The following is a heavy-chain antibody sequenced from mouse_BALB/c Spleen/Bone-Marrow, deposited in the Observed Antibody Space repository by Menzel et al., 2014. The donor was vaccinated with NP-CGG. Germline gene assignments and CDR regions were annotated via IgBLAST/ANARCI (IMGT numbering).Heavy chain of an antibody. D-gene: IGHD1-1*01. J-gene: IGHJ4*01. CDR2: INPYNDGT. CDR1: GYTFTSYV. Sequence: VQLKQSGPELVKPGASVKMSCKASGYTFTSYVMHWVKQKPGQGLEWIGYINPYNDGTKYSEKFKGKATLTSDKSSSTAYMELSSPTSEDSAVYYCARSLLRYYAMDYWGQGTSVTVSS. V-gene: IGHV1-14*01. CDR3: ARSLLRYYAMDY.